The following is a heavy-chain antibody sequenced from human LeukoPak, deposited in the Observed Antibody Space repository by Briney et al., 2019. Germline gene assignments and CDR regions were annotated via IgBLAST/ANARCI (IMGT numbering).Heavy chain of an antibody. CDR3: ARRVQSYYYYMDV. CDR1: GGSISSRSYY. J-gene: IGHJ6*03. CDR2: IYYSGST. V-gene: IGHV4-39*07. Sequence: SETLSLTCTVSGGSISSRSYYWGWIRQPPGKGLEWIGSIYYSGSTYYNPSLQSRVTISVDTSKNQFSLKLSSVTAADTAVYYCARRVQSYYYYMDVWGKGTTVTISS.